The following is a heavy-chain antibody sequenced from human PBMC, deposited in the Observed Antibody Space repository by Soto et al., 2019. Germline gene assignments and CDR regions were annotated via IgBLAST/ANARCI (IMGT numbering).Heavy chain of an antibody. V-gene: IGHV3-53*02. Sequence: DVQLVETGGELIQPGGSLRLSCAASGFTVSSKYMSWVRQAPGKGLEWVSVIWSAGLIYYADSVRGRFTISRDISKNILYLEMTSLRADDTAVYYCAREAPMDVWGQATTVTVSS. CDR1: GFTVSSKY. CDR3: AREAPMDV. J-gene: IGHJ6*02. CDR2: IWSAGLI.